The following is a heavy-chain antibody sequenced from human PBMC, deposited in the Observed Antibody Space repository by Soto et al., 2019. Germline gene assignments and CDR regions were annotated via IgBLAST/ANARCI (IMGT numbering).Heavy chain of an antibody. D-gene: IGHD3-3*01. CDR1: GYSFTSYW. V-gene: IGHV5-10-1*01. Sequence: PGESLKISCKGSGYSFTSYWISWVRQMPGKGLEWMGRIDPSDSYTNYSPSFQGHVTISADKSISTAYLQWSSLKASDTAMYYCARDQLRFLEWQHGMDVWGQGTTVTVSS. CDR2: IDPSDSYT. CDR3: ARDQLRFLEWQHGMDV. J-gene: IGHJ6*02.